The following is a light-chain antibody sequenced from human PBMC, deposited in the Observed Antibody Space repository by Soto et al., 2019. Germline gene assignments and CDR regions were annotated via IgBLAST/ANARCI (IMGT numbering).Light chain of an antibody. J-gene: IGKJ4*01. Sequence: IEMTQSPASLSASVGDRVTITCRASQTIATYLNWFQHKSGRAPKLLIYTSSSVNSGVSSRFRGSGSGTDFTLTINDVQPEDSATYYCQQSYSSLVTFSAGTKVEIK. CDR1: QTIATY. CDR3: QQSYSSLVT. CDR2: TSS. V-gene: IGKV1-39*01.